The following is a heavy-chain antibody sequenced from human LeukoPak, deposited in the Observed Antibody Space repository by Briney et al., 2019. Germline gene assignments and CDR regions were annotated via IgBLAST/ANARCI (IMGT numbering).Heavy chain of an antibody. Sequence: PSETLSLTCTVSGGSISSSSYYWGWIRQPPGKGLEWIGSIYYSGSTYYNPSLKSRVTISVDTSKNQFSLKLSSVTAADTAVYYCARPVDTAMVFDYWGQGTLVTVSS. CDR1: GGSISSSSYY. D-gene: IGHD5-18*01. CDR3: ARPVDTAMVFDY. CDR2: IYYSGST. V-gene: IGHV4-39*01. J-gene: IGHJ4*02.